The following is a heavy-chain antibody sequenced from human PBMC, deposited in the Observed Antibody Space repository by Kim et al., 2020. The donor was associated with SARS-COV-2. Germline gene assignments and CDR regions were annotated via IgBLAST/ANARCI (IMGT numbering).Heavy chain of an antibody. D-gene: IGHD2-2*01. CDR2: IYPGDSDT. CDR3: ATLRPAAQRGYYYGMDV. V-gene: IGHV5-51*01. J-gene: IGHJ6*01. CDR1: GYSFTSYW. Sequence: GESLKISCKGSGYSFTSYWIGWVRQMPGKGLEWMGIIYPGDSDTRYSPSFQGQVTIAADKSISTAYLQWSSLKASDTAMYYCATLRPAAQRGYYYGMDVWGQGTTVTVSA.